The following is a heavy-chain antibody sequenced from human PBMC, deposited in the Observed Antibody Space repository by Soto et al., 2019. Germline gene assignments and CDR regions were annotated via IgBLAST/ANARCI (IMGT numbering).Heavy chain of an antibody. CDR1: GYTFTSYG. J-gene: IGHJ6*02. V-gene: IGHV1-18*01. D-gene: IGHD2-2*01. CDR3: AREEPPGYCSSTSFRRPSGDYDLDV. CDR2: ISAYNGNT. Sequence: ASVQVSCKASGYTFTSYGISWVRQAPGQGLEWMGWISAYNGNTNYAQKLQGRVTMTTDTSTSTAYMELRSLRSDDTAVYYCAREEPPGYCSSTSFRRPSGDYDLDVGG.